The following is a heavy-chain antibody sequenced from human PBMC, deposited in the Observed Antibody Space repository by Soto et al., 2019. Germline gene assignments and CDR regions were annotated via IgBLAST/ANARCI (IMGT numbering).Heavy chain of an antibody. Sequence: EVQLLESGGGLVQPGGSLRLSCAASGFTFSSYAMSWVRQAPGKGLEWVSAISGSGGSTYYADSVKGRFTISRDNSKNTLYLQMNSLRAEDTAVYYCAKEEVELAPAGYMNAFDIWGQGTMVTVSS. CDR3: AKEEVELAPAGYMNAFDI. D-gene: IGHD1-7*01. V-gene: IGHV3-23*01. CDR1: GFTFSSYA. J-gene: IGHJ3*02. CDR2: ISGSGGST.